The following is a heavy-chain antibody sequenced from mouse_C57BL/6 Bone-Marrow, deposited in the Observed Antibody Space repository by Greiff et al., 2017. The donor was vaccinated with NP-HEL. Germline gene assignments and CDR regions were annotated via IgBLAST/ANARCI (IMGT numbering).Heavy chain of an antibody. D-gene: IGHD1-1*01. V-gene: IGHV1-39*01. CDR3: ARPSFTTVVGDYAMDY. J-gene: IGHJ4*01. CDR2: INPNYGTT. CDR1: GYSFTDSN. Sequence: VQLQQSGPELVKPGASVKISCKASGYSFTDSNMNWVKQSNGKSLEWIGVINPNYGTTSSNQKFKGKATLTVDQSSSTAYMQLNSLTSEDSAVYYYARPSFTTVVGDYAMDYWGQGTSVTVSS.